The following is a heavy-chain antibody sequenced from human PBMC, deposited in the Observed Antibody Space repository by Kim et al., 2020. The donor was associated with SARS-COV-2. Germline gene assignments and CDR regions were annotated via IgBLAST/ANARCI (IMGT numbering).Heavy chain of an antibody. J-gene: IGHJ6*02. D-gene: IGHD6-13*01. CDR3: ARDHAMLLEIAAAGGVIRYYYYGMDV. Sequence: ASVKVSCKASGYTFTSYAMNWVRQAPGQGLEWMGWINTNTGNPTYAQGFTGRFVFSLDTSVSTAYLQISSLKAEDTAVYYCARDHAMLLEIAAAGGVIRYYYYGMDVWGQGTTVTVS. CDR1: GYTFTSYA. CDR2: INTNTGNP. V-gene: IGHV7-4-1*02.